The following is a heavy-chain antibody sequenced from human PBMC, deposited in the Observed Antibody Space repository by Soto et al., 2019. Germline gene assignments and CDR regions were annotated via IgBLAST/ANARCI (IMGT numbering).Heavy chain of an antibody. D-gene: IGHD2-15*01. CDR1: GFTFSSYS. Sequence: GGSLRLSCAASGFTFSSYSMNWVRQAPGKGLEWVSSISSSSSYIYYADSVKGRFTISRDNAKNSLYLQMNSLRAEDTAVYYCAREDYCSGGSCRAGNAFDIWGQGTMVTVSS. V-gene: IGHV3-21*01. J-gene: IGHJ3*02. CDR2: ISSSSSYI. CDR3: AREDYCSGGSCRAGNAFDI.